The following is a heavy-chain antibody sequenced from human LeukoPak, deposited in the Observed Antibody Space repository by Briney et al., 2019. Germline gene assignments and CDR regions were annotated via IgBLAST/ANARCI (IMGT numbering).Heavy chain of an antibody. V-gene: IGHV1-18*01. CDR3: ARESSGWYTGNWFDP. D-gene: IGHD6-19*01. Sequence: ASVKVSCKASGYTFTSYGISWVRQAPGQGLEWMGWISAYNGNTNYAQKLQGRVTMTTDTSTSTAYIELRSLRSDDTAVYYCARESSGWYTGNWFDPWGQGTLVTVSS. CDR2: ISAYNGNT. J-gene: IGHJ5*02. CDR1: GYTFTSYG.